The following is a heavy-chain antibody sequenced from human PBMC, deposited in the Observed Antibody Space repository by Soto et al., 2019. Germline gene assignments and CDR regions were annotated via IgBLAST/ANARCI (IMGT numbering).Heavy chain of an antibody. CDR3: ARSARLEWPGNYYYGMDV. D-gene: IGHD3-3*01. CDR2: INPNSGGT. Sequence: ASVKVSCKASGYTFDRYYMHWVRQAPGQGLEWMGWINPNSGGTNYAQKFQGWVTMTRDTSISTAYMELSRLRSDDTAVYYCARSARLEWPGNYYYGMDVWGQGTTVTVSS. V-gene: IGHV1-2*04. J-gene: IGHJ6*02. CDR1: GYTFDRYY.